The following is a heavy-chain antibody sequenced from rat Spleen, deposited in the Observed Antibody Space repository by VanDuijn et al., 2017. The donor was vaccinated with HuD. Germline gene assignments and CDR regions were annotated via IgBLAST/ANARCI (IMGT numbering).Heavy chain of an antibody. J-gene: IGHJ2*01. CDR2: IYYEGSST. D-gene: IGHD3-1*01. CDR3: TAASNEY. CDR1: GFTFTDYY. Sequence: EVQLVESGGGLVQPGRSMKLSCAASGFTFTDYYMAWVRQAPKKGLEWVASIYYEGSSTYYGDSVKGRFTISRDNAKNTLYLQMDSLRSEDTAMYYCTAASNEYWGQGVKVTVSS. V-gene: IGHV5-22*01.